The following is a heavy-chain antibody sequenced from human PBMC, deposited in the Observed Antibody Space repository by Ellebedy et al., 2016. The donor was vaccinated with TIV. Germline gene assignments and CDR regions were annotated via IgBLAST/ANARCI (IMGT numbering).Heavy chain of an antibody. CDR3: ARDDGGYYPLYYGMDV. D-gene: IGHD3-22*01. Sequence: AASVKVSCKASGYTFTGYYMHWVRQAPGQGLEWMGWINPNSGGTNYAQKFQGRVTMTRDTSISTAYMELSRLRSDDTAVYYCARDDGGYYPLYYGMDVWGQGTTVTVSS. J-gene: IGHJ6*02. CDR1: GYTFTGYY. V-gene: IGHV1-2*02. CDR2: INPNSGGT.